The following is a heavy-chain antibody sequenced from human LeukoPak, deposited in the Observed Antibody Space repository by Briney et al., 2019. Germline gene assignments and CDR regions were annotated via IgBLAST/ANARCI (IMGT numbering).Heavy chain of an antibody. Sequence: SGGSLRLSCAASGFTFSSYSMNWVRQAPGKGLEWVSSISSSSSYIYYADSVKGRFTISRDNAKNSLYLQMNSLRAEDTAVYYCVGFDYSNYEFGDYWGQGTLVTVSS. CDR1: GFTFSSYS. D-gene: IGHD4-11*01. V-gene: IGHV3-21*01. CDR3: VGFDYSNYEFGDY. CDR2: ISSSSSYI. J-gene: IGHJ4*02.